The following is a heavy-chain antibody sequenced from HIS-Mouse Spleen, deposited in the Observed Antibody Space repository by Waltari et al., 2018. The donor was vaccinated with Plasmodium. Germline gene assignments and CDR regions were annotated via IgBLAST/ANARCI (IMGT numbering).Heavy chain of an antibody. J-gene: IGHJ4*02. CDR2: ISYDGSNK. Sequence: QVQLVESGGGVVQPGRSLRLSCSASGFTFSSYGMHWVLHGPGKGLEWVAVISYDGSNKYYADSVKGRFTISRDNSKNTLYLQMNSLRAEDTAVYYCAKDRRSSSWYVDYWGQGTLVTVSS. CDR1: GFTFSSYG. V-gene: IGHV3-30*18. D-gene: IGHD6-13*01. CDR3: AKDRRSSSWYVDY.